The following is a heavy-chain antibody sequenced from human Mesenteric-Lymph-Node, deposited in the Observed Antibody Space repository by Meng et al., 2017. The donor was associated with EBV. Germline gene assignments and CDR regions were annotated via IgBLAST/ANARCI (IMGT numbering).Heavy chain of an antibody. CDR2: INHSGST. D-gene: IGHD1-26*01. Sequence: QVQLQPWGAGLLKPSETLSFTCAVYGESLSDYYWSWIRQPPGKGLEWIGEINHSGSTNYNPSLKSRVTMSEDTSKNQFSLRLTSVTAADTAVYYCARRGKVGAGYWGQGTLVTVSS. CDR1: GESLSDYY. J-gene: IGHJ4*02. CDR3: ARRGKVGAGY. V-gene: IGHV4-34*02.